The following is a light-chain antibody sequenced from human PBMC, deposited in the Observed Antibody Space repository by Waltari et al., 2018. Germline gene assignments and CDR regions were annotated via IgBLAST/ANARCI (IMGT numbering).Light chain of an antibody. Sequence: SYVLTQPPSVSVAPGKTARIPCAGDNIAGESGHWYQQKPGQAPVVVINYDSGRPSGIPERISGSKSGNTATLTIGRVEAGDEADYYCQVWDTISDHVLFGGGTKLTVL. CDR2: YDS. CDR3: QVWDTISDHVL. CDR1: NIAGES. V-gene: IGLV3-21*04. J-gene: IGLJ2*01.